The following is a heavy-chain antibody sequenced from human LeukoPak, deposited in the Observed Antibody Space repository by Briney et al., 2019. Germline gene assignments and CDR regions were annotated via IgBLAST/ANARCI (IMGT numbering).Heavy chain of an antibody. Sequence: SETLSLTCTVSGGSISSYYWSWIRQPPGKGLEWIGYIYYSGSTNYNPSLKSRVTISVDTSKNQFSLKLSSVTAADMAVYYCARQPKSCTPGVFITGKACWFDSWGQGTLVTVSS. J-gene: IGHJ5*01. D-gene: IGHD3-10*01. V-gene: IGHV4-59*01. CDR3: ARQPKSCTPGVFITGKACWFDS. CDR1: GGSISSYY. CDR2: IYYSGST.